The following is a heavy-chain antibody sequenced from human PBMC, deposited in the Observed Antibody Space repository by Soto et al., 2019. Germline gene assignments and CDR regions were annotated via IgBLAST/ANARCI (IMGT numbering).Heavy chain of an antibody. Sequence: QITLKESGPTLVKPTQTLTLTCTFSGFSLSTSGVGVGWIRQPPGKALEWLALIYWDDDKRYSPSLKSRLTITKDTSKNQVVLTMTNMDPVDTATYYCAHRPGEWPREYYFDYWGQGTLVTVSS. CDR3: AHRPGEWPREYYFDY. J-gene: IGHJ4*02. D-gene: IGHD3-16*01. CDR2: IYWDDDK. CDR1: GFSLSTSGVG. V-gene: IGHV2-5*02.